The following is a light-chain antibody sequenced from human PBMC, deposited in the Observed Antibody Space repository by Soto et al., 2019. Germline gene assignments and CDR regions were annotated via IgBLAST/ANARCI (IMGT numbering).Light chain of an antibody. J-gene: IGKJ5*01. CDR3: QQYNNWPPIT. Sequence: IVMTQSPATLSVSPGERATFSCRASQNIYSNIAWYQQRPGQAPRLLIYDTSTRATGIPARFSGSGSGTEFTLTISSLQSEDFAVYYCQQYNNWPPITFGQGTRLEIK. V-gene: IGKV3-15*01. CDR1: QNIYSN. CDR2: DTS.